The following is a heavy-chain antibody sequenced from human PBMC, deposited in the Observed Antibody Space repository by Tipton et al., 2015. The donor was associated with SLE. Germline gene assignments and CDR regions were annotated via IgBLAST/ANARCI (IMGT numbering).Heavy chain of an antibody. CDR2: ISGSGGST. J-gene: IGHJ4*02. V-gene: IGHV3-23*01. CDR1: SSSSYY. Sequence: SSSSYYWGWIRQPPGKGLEWVSAISGSGGSTYYADSVKGRFTISRDNSKNTLYLQMNSLRAEDTAVYYCASGPSAGPFSPFDYWGQGTLVTVSS. CDR3: ASGPSAGPFSPFDY. D-gene: IGHD6-13*01.